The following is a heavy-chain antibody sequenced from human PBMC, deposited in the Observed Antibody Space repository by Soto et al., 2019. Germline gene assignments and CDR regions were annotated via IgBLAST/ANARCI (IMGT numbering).Heavy chain of an antibody. Sequence: QVQVVQSGAEVKKPGASVKVSCKASGYTFSTYGMHWVRQAPGQSLEWMGWLNGGTGQTRYSQRFQDRVIITGDTSASTGYMELRILRSEDTAVYYCARGKGMEENYFYYGMDIW. J-gene: IGHJ6*01. CDR2: LNGGTGQT. CDR3: ARGKGMEENYFYYGMDI. D-gene: IGHD3-10*01. CDR1: GYTFSTYG. V-gene: IGHV1-3*01.